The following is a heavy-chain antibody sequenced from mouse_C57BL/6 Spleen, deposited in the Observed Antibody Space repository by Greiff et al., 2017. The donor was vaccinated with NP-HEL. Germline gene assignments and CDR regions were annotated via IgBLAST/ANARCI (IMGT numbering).Heavy chain of an antibody. CDR2: IFPGSGST. CDR1: GYTFTDYY. D-gene: IGHD1-1*01. V-gene: IGHV1-75*01. Sequence: VQLQQSGPELVKPGASVKISCKASGYTFTDYYINWVKQRPGQGLEWIGWIFPGSGSTYYNEKFKGKATLTVDKSSSTAYMLLSSLTSEDSAVYFCARSIIYYYGSSCAMDYGGQGTSVTVSS. CDR3: ARSIIYYYGSSCAMDY. J-gene: IGHJ4*01.